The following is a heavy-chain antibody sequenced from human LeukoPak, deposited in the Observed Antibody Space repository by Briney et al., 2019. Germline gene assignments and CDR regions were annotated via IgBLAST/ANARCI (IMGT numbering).Heavy chain of an antibody. Sequence: GETLRLSCAASGFTFSDYYMAWIRRAPGKGVEWVSHIISSSSYTNYADSVKGRFIISRDNAKNSLYLQMHSLRAEDTAVYYCASDPDSSGYYGFDYWGPGTLVT. CDR3: ASDPDSSGYYGFDY. J-gene: IGHJ4*02. CDR1: GFTFSDYY. V-gene: IGHV3-11*06. D-gene: IGHD3-22*01. CDR2: IISSSSYT.